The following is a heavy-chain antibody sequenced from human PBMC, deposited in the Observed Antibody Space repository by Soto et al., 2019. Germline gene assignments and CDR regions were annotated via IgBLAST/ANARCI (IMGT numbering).Heavy chain of an antibody. CDR2: ISNNGINK. CDR3: AREWSISVGAPGY. Sequence: QVQLVEAGGGVVQPGRSLRLSCAASGFTFSSYTMYWVREGPGKGLEWVAGISNNGINKDYADSVKGRFIVSRYNSKNTLNLQINSLRRDDSAIYYCAREWSISVGAPGYWGQGTLVTVSS. D-gene: IGHD6-19*01. V-gene: IGHV3-30-3*01. J-gene: IGHJ4*02. CDR1: GFTFSSYT.